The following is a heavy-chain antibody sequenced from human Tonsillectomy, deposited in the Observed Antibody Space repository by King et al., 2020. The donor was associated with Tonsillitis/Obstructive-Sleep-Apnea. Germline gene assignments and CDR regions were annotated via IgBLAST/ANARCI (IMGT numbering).Heavy chain of an antibody. CDR1: GYTFTSYA. V-gene: IGHV7-4-1*01. CDR3: ARVFCSTNSCFTGADYYQMDV. Sequence: QLVQSGSELMKPGASVKVSCKASGYTFTSYAINWVRQAPGQGLEWMGWIHTKTGNPTYAQGFTGRFVFSLDTSVTTAYLQIRSLKSEGTAVYFCARVFCSTNSCFTGADYYQMDVWGKGTTVTVSS. J-gene: IGHJ6*03. D-gene: IGHD2-2*01. CDR2: IHTKTGNP.